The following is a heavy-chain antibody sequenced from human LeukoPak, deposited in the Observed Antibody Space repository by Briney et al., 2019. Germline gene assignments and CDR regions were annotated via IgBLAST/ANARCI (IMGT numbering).Heavy chain of an antibody. D-gene: IGHD6-19*01. J-gene: IGHJ4*02. V-gene: IGHV4-34*01. CDR2: INHSGST. CDR3: ATGLAVAGRGLWAY. CDR1: GGSFSGYY. Sequence: PSETLSLTCAVYGGSFSGYYWSWIRQPPGKGLEWIGEINHSGSTNYNPSLKSRVTISVDTAKNQFSLKLSSVTAADTAVYYCATGLAVAGRGLWAYWGQGTLVTVSS.